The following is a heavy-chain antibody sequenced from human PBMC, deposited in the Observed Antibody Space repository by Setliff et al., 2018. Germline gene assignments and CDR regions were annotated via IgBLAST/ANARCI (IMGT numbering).Heavy chain of an antibody. Sequence: SETLSLTCAVSGHSIDSDSYWGWIRQSPGKGLEWIGSLYRTANTYYNPAVRSRVTIPPDTSKNQFSLNLRSVTAADTAVYYCVRDRTAYSYGLDVWGQGTTVTVSS. CDR1: GHSIDSDSY. V-gene: IGHV4-38-2*02. CDR2: LYRTANT. D-gene: IGHD5-18*01. J-gene: IGHJ6*02. CDR3: VRDRTAYSYGLDV.